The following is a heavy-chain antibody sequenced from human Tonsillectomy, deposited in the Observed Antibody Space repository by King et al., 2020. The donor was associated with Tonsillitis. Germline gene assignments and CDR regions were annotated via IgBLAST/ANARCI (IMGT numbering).Heavy chain of an antibody. V-gene: IGHV4-39*01. D-gene: IGHD6-13*01. CDR1: GGSISSSSYY. CDR2: IYYSGST. J-gene: IGHJ4*02. CDR3: ARGTFIAAAASFDY. Sequence: QLQESGPGLVKPSETLSLTCTVSGGSISSSSYYWGWIRQPPGKGLEWIGTIYYSGSTYYTPSLKSRVTMSVDTSKNQFSLKLSSVTAADTAVYSCARGTFIAAAASFDYWGQGTLVTVSS.